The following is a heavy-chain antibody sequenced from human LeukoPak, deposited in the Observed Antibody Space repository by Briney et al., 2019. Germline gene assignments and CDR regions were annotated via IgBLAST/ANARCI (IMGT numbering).Heavy chain of an antibody. Sequence: SETLSLTCTVSGGSISSYNWSWIRPPPGKGLEWIGYIYYSGSTNYNPSLKSRVTLSVDTSKNQFSLKLSSVTAADTAVYYCARASNYDTFDYWGQGTLVTVSS. J-gene: IGHJ4*02. V-gene: IGHV4-59*01. CDR3: ARASNYDTFDY. CDR2: IYYSGST. CDR1: GGSISSYN. D-gene: IGHD3-22*01.